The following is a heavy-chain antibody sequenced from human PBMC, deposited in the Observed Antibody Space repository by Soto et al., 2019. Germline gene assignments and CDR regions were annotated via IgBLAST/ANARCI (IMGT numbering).Heavy chain of an antibody. J-gene: IGHJ4*02. CDR2: MSYDGKNA. Sequence: QVQLVESGGGVVQPGGSVRLSCAASGFAFRSYAMHWVRQAPGKGLEWLSVMSYDGKNAYHADSVRGRFTISRDNSKNTLYLQMDSLRPDDTAVYYCARDGDYGGNCFDYWGQGTPVTVSS. CDR3: ARDGDYGGNCFDY. D-gene: IGHD3-16*01. CDR1: GFAFRSYA. V-gene: IGHV3-30*04.